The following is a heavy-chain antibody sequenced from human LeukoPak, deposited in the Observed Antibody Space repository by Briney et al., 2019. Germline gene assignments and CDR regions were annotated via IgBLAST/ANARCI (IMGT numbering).Heavy chain of an antibody. J-gene: IGHJ6*02. CDR3: ARPLRVPAAKGTYYYYYYGMDV. CDR2: INHSGST. Sequence: TSETLSLTCAVYGGSFSGYYWSWIRQPPGKGLEWIGEINHSGSTNYNPSLKSRVTITVDTSKNQFSLKLSSVTAADTAVYYCARPLRVPAAKGTYYYYYYGMDVWGQGTTVTVSS. D-gene: IGHD2-2*01. V-gene: IGHV4-34*01. CDR1: GGSFSGYY.